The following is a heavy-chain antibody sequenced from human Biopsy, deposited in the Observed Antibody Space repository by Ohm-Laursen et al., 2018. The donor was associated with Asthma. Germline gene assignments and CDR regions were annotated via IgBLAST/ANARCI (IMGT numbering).Heavy chain of an antibody. V-gene: IGHV1-2*06. CDR3: ARGQKSAGDRWFDP. D-gene: IGHD6-13*01. J-gene: IGHJ5*02. Sequence: SVKVSCKASRYTFIGCHIHWMRQAPGQGLEWMGRINPNSGGTNYAQKFQGRVTTTRDTSISTAYMEVSRLRSDDTAVYYCARGQKSAGDRWFDPWGQGTLVTVSS. CDR2: INPNSGGT. CDR1: RYTFIGCH.